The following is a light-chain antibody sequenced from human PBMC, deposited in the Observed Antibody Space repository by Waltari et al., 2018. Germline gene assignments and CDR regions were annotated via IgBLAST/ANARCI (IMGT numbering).Light chain of an antibody. CDR1: ALPKKY. J-gene: IGLJ3*02. CDR2: DDS. CDR3: YSTDTSGNHRV. Sequence: SYELTQPPSVSVSPGQTARITCSGDALPKKYAFWYQQKSGQAPVRVIYDDSKRPSGIPEGFSGSSAGTLATLTISGAQVEDEADYYCYSTDTSGNHRVFGGGTKLTVL. V-gene: IGLV3-10*01.